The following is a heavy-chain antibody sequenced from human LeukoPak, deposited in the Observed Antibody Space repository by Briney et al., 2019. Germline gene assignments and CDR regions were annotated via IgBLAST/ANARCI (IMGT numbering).Heavy chain of an antibody. D-gene: IGHD1-14*01. Sequence: GGSLRLSCAASGFTINSYAMSWLRQAPGKELEWVSAISGSGGSTYYADSVKGRFTISRDNSKNTLYLQMNSLRAEDTAVYYCAKDPLSPEYYYYYYGMDVWGQGTTVTVSS. V-gene: IGHV3-23*01. J-gene: IGHJ6*02. CDR2: ISGSGGST. CDR3: AKDPLSPEYYYYYYGMDV. CDR1: GFTINSYA.